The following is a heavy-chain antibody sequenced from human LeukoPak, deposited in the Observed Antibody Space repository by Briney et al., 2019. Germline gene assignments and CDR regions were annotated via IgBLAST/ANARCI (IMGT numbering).Heavy chain of an antibody. V-gene: IGHV1-8*03. CDR3: ARVKIVYGSGSPGNWFDP. CDR2: MNPNSGNT. CDR1: GYTFTSYD. J-gene: IGHJ5*02. D-gene: IGHD3-10*01. Sequence: ASVKVSCKASGYTFTSYDINWVRQATGQGLEWMGWMNPNSGNTGYAQKFQGRVTITRNTSISTAYMELSSLRSEDTAVYYCARVKIVYGSGSPGNWFDPWGQGTLVTVSS.